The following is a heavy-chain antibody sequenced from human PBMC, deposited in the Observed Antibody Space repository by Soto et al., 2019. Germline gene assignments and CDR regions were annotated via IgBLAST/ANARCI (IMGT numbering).Heavy chain of an antibody. CDR3: AARRYYYDSSGESVDY. J-gene: IGHJ4*02. V-gene: IGHV1-58*02. CDR1: GFTFTSSA. Sequence: SVKVSCKASGFTFTSSAMQWVRQARGQRLEWIGWIVVGSGNTNYAQKFQERVTITRDMSTSTAYMELSSLRSEDTAVYYCAARRYYYDSSGESVDYWGQGTLVTVSS. CDR2: IVVGSGNT. D-gene: IGHD3-22*01.